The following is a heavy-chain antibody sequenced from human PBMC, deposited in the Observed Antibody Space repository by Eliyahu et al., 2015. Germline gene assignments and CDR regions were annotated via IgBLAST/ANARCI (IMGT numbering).Heavy chain of an antibody. J-gene: IGHJ5*02. CDR3: ARQSGSYEKNWFDP. V-gene: IGHV4-39*01. Sequence: QVRLQESGPGLVKPSETLSLTCTVSGGSISTSTYYWCWIRQTPRRGLEWIGKIFDSGITYYNPSLGSRVTISIDTSENEFSLKLSSVTAADTGVYYCARQSGSYEKNWFDPWGQGTQVTVSS. CDR2: IFDSGIT. CDR1: GGSISTSTYY. D-gene: IGHD1-26*01.